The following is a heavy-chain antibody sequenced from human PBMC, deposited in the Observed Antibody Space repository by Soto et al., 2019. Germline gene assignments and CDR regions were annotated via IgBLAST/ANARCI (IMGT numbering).Heavy chain of an antibody. CDR3: ARERSPVGYHRDY. Sequence: ASVKVSCKASGYTFTSYAMHWVRQAPGQRLEWMGWINAGNGNTKYSQKFQGRVTITRDTSASTVYMELSSLRSEDTAVYYCARERSPVGYHRDYWGQGTLVTVSS. D-gene: IGHD2-2*01. CDR2: INAGNGNT. V-gene: IGHV1-3*01. CDR1: GYTFTSYA. J-gene: IGHJ4*02.